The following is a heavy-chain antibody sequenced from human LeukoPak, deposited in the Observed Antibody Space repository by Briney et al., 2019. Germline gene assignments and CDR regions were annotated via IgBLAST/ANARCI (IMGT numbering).Heavy chain of an antibody. Sequence: GSLRLSCAASGFNFISYGMHWVRQAPGKGLEWVGVISDDGRNKKYADSVKGRFTISRDNSKDTLYLQMNSLRDEDTAVYYCAKRPSDYGDYVTYFDYWGQGTLVTVSS. CDR1: GFNFISYG. V-gene: IGHV3-30*18. J-gene: IGHJ4*02. D-gene: IGHD4-17*01. CDR3: AKRPSDYGDYVTYFDY. CDR2: ISDDGRNK.